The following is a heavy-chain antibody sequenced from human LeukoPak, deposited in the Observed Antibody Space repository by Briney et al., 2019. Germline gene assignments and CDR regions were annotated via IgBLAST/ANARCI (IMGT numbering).Heavy chain of an antibody. CDR3: AKEGRDGYNSFDY. CDR2: ISGSGGST. J-gene: IGHJ4*02. D-gene: IGHD5-24*01. V-gene: IGHV3-23*01. Sequence: PGGSLRLSCAASGFTLSSYAMSWVRQAPGKGLEWVSGISGSGGSTYDADSVKGRFTISRDNYKNTLYLQMDSLRAEDTAVYYCAKEGRDGYNSFDYWGQGTLVTVSS. CDR1: GFTLSSYA.